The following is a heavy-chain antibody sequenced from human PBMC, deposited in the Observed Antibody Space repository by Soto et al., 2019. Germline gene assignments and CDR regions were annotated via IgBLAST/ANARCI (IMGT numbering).Heavy chain of an antibody. CDR2: IYPGDSDT. Sequence: PGGSLKISCKGSGYSFTSYWIGWVRQMPGKGLECMGIIYPGDSDTRYSPSFQGQVTISADKSISTAYLQWSSLKASDTAMYYCARTAAAGKYYNGMDVWGQGTTVTVSS. CDR3: ARTAAAGKYYNGMDV. D-gene: IGHD6-13*01. CDR1: GYSFTSYW. V-gene: IGHV5-51*01. J-gene: IGHJ6*02.